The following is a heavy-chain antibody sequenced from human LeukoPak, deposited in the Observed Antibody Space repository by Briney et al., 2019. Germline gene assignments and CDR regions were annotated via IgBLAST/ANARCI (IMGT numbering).Heavy chain of an antibody. J-gene: IGHJ3*02. V-gene: IGHV3-23*01. Sequence: PGGSLRLSCAASGFTFSSYAMSWVRQAPGKGLEWVSAISGSGGSTYYADSVKGRFTISRDNSKNTLYLQMNSLRAEDTAVYYCAKDLVITMVRGVQAFDIWGQGTMVTVSS. D-gene: IGHD3-10*01. CDR1: GFTFSSYA. CDR3: AKDLVITMVRGVQAFDI. CDR2: ISGSGGST.